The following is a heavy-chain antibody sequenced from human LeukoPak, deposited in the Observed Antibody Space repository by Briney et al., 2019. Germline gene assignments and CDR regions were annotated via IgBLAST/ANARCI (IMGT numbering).Heavy chain of an antibody. CDR2: IEQDGSEK. D-gene: IGHD3-10*01. Sequence: PAGSLRRYAAAYTFNVSYFCMTWLRQAPGKGLKWLANIEQDGSEKYCVDAVKGGFTISRDNAKNSLYLQMNSLRAEDTAVYHCARDDYGSGSLTYWGQGTLVTVSS. V-gene: IGHV3-7*04. CDR3: ARDDYGSGSLTY. CDR1: TFNVSYFC. J-gene: IGHJ4*02.